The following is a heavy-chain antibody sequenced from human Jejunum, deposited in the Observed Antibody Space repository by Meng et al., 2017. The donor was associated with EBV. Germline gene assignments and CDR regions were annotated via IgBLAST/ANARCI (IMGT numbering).Heavy chain of an antibody. J-gene: IGHJ5*02. D-gene: IGHD3-16*02. CDR3: AHSLARISSYGNWCGP. CDR2: IYWDDNR. CDR1: GFSLSTNKVG. Sequence: QITLKESGPTLVKPTXTLSLTCTLYGFSLSTNKVGVGWIRQSPGKALEWLALIYWDDNRRYSPSLKNRLTITKDTSKNQVVLTMTNMDPVDTAIYYCAHSLARISSYGNWCGPWGQATLVTVSS. V-gene: IGHV2-5*02.